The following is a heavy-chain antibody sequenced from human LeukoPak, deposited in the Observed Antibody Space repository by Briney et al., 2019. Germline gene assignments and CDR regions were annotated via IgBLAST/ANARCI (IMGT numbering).Heavy chain of an antibody. CDR2: ISYDGSNK. D-gene: IGHD2-2*02. CDR3: ARRSVPAAIGSWFDP. J-gene: IGHJ5*02. CDR1: GFTFSSYA. V-gene: IGHV3-30*04. Sequence: PGRSLRLSCAASGFTFSSYATHWVRQAPGKGREGGAVISYDGSNKYYADSVKGRFTISRDNSKNTLYLQMNSLRAEDTAVYYCARRSVPAAIGSWFDPWGQGTLVTVSS.